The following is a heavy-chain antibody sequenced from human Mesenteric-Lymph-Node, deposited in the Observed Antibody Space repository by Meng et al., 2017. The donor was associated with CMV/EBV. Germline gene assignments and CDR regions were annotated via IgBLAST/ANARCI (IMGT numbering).Heavy chain of an antibody. CDR1: GGTFSSYA. CDR2: IIPIFGTA. V-gene: IGHV1-69*05. CDR3: ARELYDINSFDY. J-gene: IGHJ4*02. D-gene: IGHD3-9*01. Sequence: SVKVSCKASGGTFSSYAISWVRQAPGQGLEWMGGIIPIFGTANYAQKFQGRVTITTDESTSTAYMELSSLRSEDTAVYYCARELYDINSFDYWGQGTLVTVSS.